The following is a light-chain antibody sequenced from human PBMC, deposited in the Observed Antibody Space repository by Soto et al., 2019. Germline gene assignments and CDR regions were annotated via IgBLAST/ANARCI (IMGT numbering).Light chain of an antibody. CDR3: QSYDSSLSGSV. Sequence: QPVLTQPPSVSGAPGQRVTISCTGSSSNIGAGYDVHWYQQLPGTAPKLLMYGNSNRPSGVPDRFSGSKSGTSASLAITGLQAEDEAHYYCQSYDSSLSGSVFGGGTKVTVL. CDR1: SSNIGAGYD. J-gene: IGLJ3*02. CDR2: GNS. V-gene: IGLV1-40*01.